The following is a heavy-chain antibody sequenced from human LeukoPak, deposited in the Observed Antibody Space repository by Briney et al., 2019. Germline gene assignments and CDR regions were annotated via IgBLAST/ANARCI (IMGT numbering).Heavy chain of an antibody. CDR1: GYTFTSYG. J-gene: IGHJ4*02. Sequence: ASVKVSCKASGYTFTSYGISWVRQAPGQGLEGMGWISAYNGNTNYAQKLQGRVTMTTDTSTSTAYMELRSLRSDDTAVYYCARERIGAVAGGSRYFDYWGQGTLVTVSS. CDR3: ARERIGAVAGGSRYFDY. D-gene: IGHD6-19*01. CDR2: ISAYNGNT. V-gene: IGHV1-18*04.